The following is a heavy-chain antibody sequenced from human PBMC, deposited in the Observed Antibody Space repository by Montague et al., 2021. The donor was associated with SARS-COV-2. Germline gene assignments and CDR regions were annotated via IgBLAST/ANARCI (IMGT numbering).Heavy chain of an antibody. CDR3: ARADFWSGYLYFDY. CDR1: GASISSTSYY. V-gene: IGHV4-61*02. Sequence: TLSLTCTVSGASISSTSYYWSWIRQPAGKGLEWIGRIYTSGSTNYNPSLKSRVTISVDTSKNQFSLKLSSVTAADTAVYYCARADFWSGYLYFDYWGQGTLVTVSS. J-gene: IGHJ4*02. CDR2: IYTSGST. D-gene: IGHD3-3*01.